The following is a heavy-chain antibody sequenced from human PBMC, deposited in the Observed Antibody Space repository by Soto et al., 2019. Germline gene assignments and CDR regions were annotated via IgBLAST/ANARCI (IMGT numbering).Heavy chain of an antibody. J-gene: IGHJ6*03. CDR1: GFTFSSYG. CDR2: IWYDGSNK. CDR3: ARDRLRFLEWLLCMDV. Sequence: GGSLRLSCAASGFTFSSYGMHWVRQAPGKGLEWVAVIWYDGSNKYYADSVKGRFTISRDNSKNTLYLQMNSLRAEDTAVYYRARDRLRFLEWLLCMDVWGKGTTVTVSS. V-gene: IGHV3-33*01. D-gene: IGHD3-3*01.